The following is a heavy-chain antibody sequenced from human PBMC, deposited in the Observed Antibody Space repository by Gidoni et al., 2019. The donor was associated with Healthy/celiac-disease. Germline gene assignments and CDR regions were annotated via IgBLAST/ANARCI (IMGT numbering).Heavy chain of an antibody. D-gene: IGHD2-2*01. J-gene: IGHJ5*02. V-gene: IGHV4-59*01. CDR1: GGSISSYY. CDR3: ARSIGVLQLTYHWFDP. CDR2: IYYSGST. Sequence: QVQLQESGPGLVKPSETLSLTCTVSGGSISSYYWSWIRQPPGKGLEWIGYIYYSGSTNYNPSLKSRVTISVDTSKNQFSLKLSSVNAADTAVYYCARSIGVLQLTYHWFDPWGQGTLVTVSS.